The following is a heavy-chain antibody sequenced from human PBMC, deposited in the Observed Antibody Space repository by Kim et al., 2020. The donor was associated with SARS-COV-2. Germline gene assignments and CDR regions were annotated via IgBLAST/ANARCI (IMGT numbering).Heavy chain of an antibody. CDR1: GYTFTSYG. V-gene: IGHV1-18*01. Sequence: ASVKVSCKASGYTFTSYGISWVRQAPGQGLEWMGWISAYNGNTNYAQKLQGRVTMTTDTSTSTAYMELRSLRSDDTAVYYCARLEYYDFWSGYYQVHHNWFDPWGQGTLVTVSS. D-gene: IGHD3-3*01. CDR3: ARLEYYDFWSGYYQVHHNWFDP. CDR2: ISAYNGNT. J-gene: IGHJ5*02.